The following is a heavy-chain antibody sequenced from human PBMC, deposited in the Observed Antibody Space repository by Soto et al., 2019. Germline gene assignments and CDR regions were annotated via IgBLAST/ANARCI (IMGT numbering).Heavy chain of an antibody. CDR3: AKTRWNTAMVLFHYYGMDV. Sequence: GSLRLSCAASGFTFSSYAMSWVRQAPGKGLEWVSAISGSGGSTYYADSVKGRFTISRDNSKNTLYLQMNSLRAEDTAVYYCAKTRWNTAMVLFHYYGMDVWGQGTTVTVSS. CDR2: ISGSGGST. J-gene: IGHJ6*02. CDR1: GFTFSSYA. V-gene: IGHV3-23*01. D-gene: IGHD5-18*01.